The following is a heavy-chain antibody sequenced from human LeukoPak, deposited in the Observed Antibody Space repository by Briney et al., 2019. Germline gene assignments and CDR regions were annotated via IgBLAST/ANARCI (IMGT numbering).Heavy chain of an antibody. CDR2: IDPKSGGT. CDR3: ARGSGFQYRGITTNYYMDV. CDR1: GYTFNDYY. D-gene: IGHD3-22*01. Sequence: ASVKVSCKASGYTFNDYYIHWVRQAPGQGLEWMGWIDPKSGGTSFAQKFQGSVTMTRDTSISTAYIELSRLKYDDTAVYYCARGSGFQYRGITTNYYMDVWGKGTTVTVSS. J-gene: IGHJ6*03. V-gene: IGHV1-2*02.